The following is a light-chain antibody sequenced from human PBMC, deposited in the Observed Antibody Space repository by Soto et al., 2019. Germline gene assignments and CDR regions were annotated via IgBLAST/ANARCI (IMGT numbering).Light chain of an antibody. J-gene: IGKJ1*01. CDR2: RVS. Sequence: EIVLTQSPGTLSLSPGERATLSCRASQSVSSSYLAGYQQKPGQAPRLLIYRVSSRATGIPDRFSSSGSGTVFTLTISILEPEVFAVYYCQQYGRSPRTFGQGTNVEIK. V-gene: IGKV3-20*01. CDR1: QSVSSSY. CDR3: QQYGRSPRT.